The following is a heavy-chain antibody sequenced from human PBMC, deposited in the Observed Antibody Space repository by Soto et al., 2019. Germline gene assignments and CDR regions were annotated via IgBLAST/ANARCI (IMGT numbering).Heavy chain of an antibody. D-gene: IGHD1-26*01. V-gene: IGHV4-61*01. Sequence: QVQLQESGPGLVKPSETLSLTCTVSGGSVSSGSYYWSWIRQPPGKGLEWIGYIYYSGSTNYNPSLKRRVTISVDTSKNQFSLKLSSVTAADTAVYYCARDRVGATHFDYWGQGTLVTVSS. J-gene: IGHJ4*02. CDR1: GGSVSSGSYY. CDR2: IYYSGST. CDR3: ARDRVGATHFDY.